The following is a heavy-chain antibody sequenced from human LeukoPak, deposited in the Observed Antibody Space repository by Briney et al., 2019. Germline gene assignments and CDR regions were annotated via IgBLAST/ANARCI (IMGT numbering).Heavy chain of an antibody. CDR2: IYSGGST. CDR1: GFTVSSNY. Sequence: GGSLRLACAASGFTVSSNYMSWVRQAPGKGLEWVSVIYSGGSTYYADSVKGRFTISRDTSKNTLYLQMNSLRAEDPAVYYCARERRHYSGGSCYPYYFDYWGQGTLVTVSS. J-gene: IGHJ4*02. D-gene: IGHD2-15*01. V-gene: IGHV3-66*01. CDR3: ARERRHYSGGSCYPYYFDY.